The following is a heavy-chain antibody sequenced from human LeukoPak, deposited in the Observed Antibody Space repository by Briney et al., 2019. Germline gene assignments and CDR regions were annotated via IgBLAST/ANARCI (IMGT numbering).Heavy chain of an antibody. D-gene: IGHD5-24*01. V-gene: IGHV4-34*01. CDR2: INHSGNA. CDR1: GDSFSAYY. Sequence: SETLSLTCIVYGDSFSAYYWSWVRQPPGKGLEWIGEINHSGNAKYNPSLKSRVTMSVDTSKNQFSLKLSSVTAADTAVYYCARRRDGYNLPNYYYYYYMDVWGKGTTVTISS. CDR3: ARRRDGYNLPNYYYYYYMDV. J-gene: IGHJ6*03.